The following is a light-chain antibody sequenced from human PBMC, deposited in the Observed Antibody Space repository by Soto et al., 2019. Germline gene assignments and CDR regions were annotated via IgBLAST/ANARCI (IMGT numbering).Light chain of an antibody. CDR2: DVS. CDR3: CSYAGSYAYV. V-gene: IGLV2-11*01. J-gene: IGLJ1*01. CDR1: SSDVGGYNY. Sequence: QSALTQPRSVSGSPGQSVTISCTGTSSDVGGYNYVSWYQQHPGKVPKLLIYDVSKRPSEVPDRFSGSKSSNTASLTISGLQGEDEADYYCCSYAGSYAYVFGTGTKVTVL.